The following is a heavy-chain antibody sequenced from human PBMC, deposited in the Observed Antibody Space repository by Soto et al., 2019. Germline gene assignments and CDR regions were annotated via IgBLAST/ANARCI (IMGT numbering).Heavy chain of an antibody. CDR3: ARGNHFCSGGSCYSF. J-gene: IGHJ4*02. Sequence: GESLKISCKGSGYSFTSYWISWVRQMPGKGLEWMGRIDPSDSYTNYSPSFQGHVTISADKSISTAYLQWSSLKASDTAMYYCARGNHFCSGGSCYSFWGQGTLVTVSS. V-gene: IGHV5-10-1*01. D-gene: IGHD2-15*01. CDR2: IDPSDSYT. CDR1: GYSFTSYW.